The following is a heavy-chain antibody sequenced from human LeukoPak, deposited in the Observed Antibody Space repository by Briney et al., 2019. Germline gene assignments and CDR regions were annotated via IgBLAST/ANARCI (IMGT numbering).Heavy chain of an antibody. V-gene: IGHV1-46*02. CDR2: ISPRGGTS. CDR1: GYSFNSHY. Sequence: ASVKLSCKASGYSFNSHYMHWVRQAPGQGLEWLRIISPRGGTSANAQEFEGRIRVTWDASTKTVFMEVSSLRSQVTAMYYCAACVRGSDNYFGHWGQGTLITVSS. CDR3: AACVRGSDNYFGH. D-gene: IGHD3-16*01. J-gene: IGHJ4*02.